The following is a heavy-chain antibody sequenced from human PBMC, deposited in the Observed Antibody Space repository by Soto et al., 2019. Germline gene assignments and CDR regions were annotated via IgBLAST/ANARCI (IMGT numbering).Heavy chain of an antibody. Sequence: GASVKVSCKASGYTFTSYYMHWVRQAPGQGLEWMGIINPSGGSTSYAQKFQGRVTMTRDTSTSTVYMELSSLRSEDTAVYYCARESQKGAPGIVGATSDYWGLGTLVTVSS. CDR3: ARESQKGAPGIVGATSDY. CDR1: GYTFTSYY. J-gene: IGHJ4*02. CDR2: INPSGGST. D-gene: IGHD1-26*01. V-gene: IGHV1-46*01.